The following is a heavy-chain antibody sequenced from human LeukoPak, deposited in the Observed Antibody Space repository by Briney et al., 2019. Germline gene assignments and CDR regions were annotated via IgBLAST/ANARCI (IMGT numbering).Heavy chain of an antibody. J-gene: IGHJ6*02. CDR3: ARVRGGSYYAYYYYGMDV. CDR1: GYTFTSYY. CDR2: INPSGGST. V-gene: IGHV1-46*01. D-gene: IGHD1-26*01. Sequence: ASVKVSCKASGYTFTSYYMHWVRQAPGQGLEWMGIINPSGGSTSYAQKLQGRVTMTTDTSTSTAYMELRSLRSDDTAVYYCARVRGGSYYAYYYYGMDVWGQGTTVTVSS.